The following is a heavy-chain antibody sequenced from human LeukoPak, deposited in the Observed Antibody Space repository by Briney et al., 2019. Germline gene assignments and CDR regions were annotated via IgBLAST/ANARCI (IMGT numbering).Heavy chain of an antibody. CDR1: GGTFSSYA. CDR3: ARCMLYGLDFQH. Sequence: SVKVSCKASGGTFSSYAISWVRQAPGQGLEWMGRIIPIFGTANYAQKFQGRVTITTDESASTAYMELSSLRSEDTAVYYCARCMLYGLDFQHWGQGTLVTVSS. CDR2: IIPIFGTA. J-gene: IGHJ1*01. D-gene: IGHD2-8*01. V-gene: IGHV1-69*05.